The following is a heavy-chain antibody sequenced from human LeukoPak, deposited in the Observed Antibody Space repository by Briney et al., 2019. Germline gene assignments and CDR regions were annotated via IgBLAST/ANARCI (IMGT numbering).Heavy chain of an antibody. V-gene: IGHV3-9*01. Sequence: GRSLRISCAASGFTFDDYAMHGVRQAPGKGLEWASGISWNSGSIGYADSVKGRFTISRDNAKNSLYLQMNSLRAEDTALYYCAKDRYSSGYYYLDYWGQGTLVTVSS. D-gene: IGHD3-22*01. CDR2: ISWNSGSI. CDR1: GFTFDDYA. J-gene: IGHJ4*02. CDR3: AKDRYSSGYYYLDY.